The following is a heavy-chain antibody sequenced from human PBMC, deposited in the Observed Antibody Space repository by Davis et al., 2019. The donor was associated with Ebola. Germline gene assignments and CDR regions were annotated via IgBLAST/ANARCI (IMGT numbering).Heavy chain of an antibody. J-gene: IGHJ4*02. Sequence: PGGSLRLSCAASGFSFRNYDMSWVRQAPGKGLEWVSGISGNGGSPYYADSVMGRFTISRDNSKNTLYVQMEGLRAEDTALYYCARGFYLDNWGQGTLVTVSS. CDR1: GFSFRNYD. CDR3: ARGFYLDN. V-gene: IGHV3-23*01. CDR2: ISGNGGSP.